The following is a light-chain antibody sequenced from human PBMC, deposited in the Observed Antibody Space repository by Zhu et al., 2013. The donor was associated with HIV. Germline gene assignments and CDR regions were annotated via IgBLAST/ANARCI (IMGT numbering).Light chain of an antibody. CDR1: QSVSSDF. CDR2: GAS. Sequence: EIVLTQSPGTLSLSPGERATLSCRASQSVSSDFLSWYQQKPGQAPRLLIYGASSRATGIPDRFSGSGSGTDFTLTISRLEPEDFAVYYCQQYGRSPLTFGGGTTVEIK. V-gene: IGKV3-20*01. CDR3: QQYGRSPLT. J-gene: IGKJ4*01.